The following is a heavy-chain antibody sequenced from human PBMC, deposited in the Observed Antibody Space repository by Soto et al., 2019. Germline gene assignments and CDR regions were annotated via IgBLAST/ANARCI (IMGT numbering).Heavy chain of an antibody. CDR2: IYHSGST. CDR1: GGSISSGGYS. V-gene: IGHV4-30-2*01. CDR3: ARAANYYDSSGYYIFDY. D-gene: IGHD3-22*01. J-gene: IGHJ4*02. Sequence: PSETLSLTCAVSGGSISSGGYSWSWIRQPPGKGLEWIGYIYHSGSTYYNPSLKSRVTISVDRSKNQLSLKLSSVTAADTAVYYRARAANYYDSSGYYIFDYWGQGTLVTVSS.